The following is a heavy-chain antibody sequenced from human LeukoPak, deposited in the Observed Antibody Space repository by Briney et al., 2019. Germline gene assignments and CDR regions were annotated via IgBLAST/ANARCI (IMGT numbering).Heavy chain of an antibody. D-gene: IGHD6-19*01. Sequence: GASVKVSCKASGYTFTNYGISWVRQAPGQGLEWMGWINTYNGNTNYAQKFQGRVTMTTDTSTSTAYMELRSLRSDDTAVEYCARNSPRGGAGGQVLAGVLSMFSKWENWFGPWGQGTLVSVSS. J-gene: IGHJ5*02. CDR3: ARNSPRGGAGGQVLAGVLSMFSKWENWFGP. CDR1: GYTFTNYG. CDR2: INTYNGNT. V-gene: IGHV1-18*04.